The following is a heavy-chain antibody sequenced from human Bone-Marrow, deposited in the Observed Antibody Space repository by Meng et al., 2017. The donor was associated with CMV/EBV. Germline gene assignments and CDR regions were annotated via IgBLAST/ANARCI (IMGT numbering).Heavy chain of an antibody. Sequence: ASVKVSCKASGYTFTSYGISWVRQAPGQGLEWMGWLSAYNGNTNYAQKLQGRATMTTDTSTSTAYMELRSLRSDDTAVYYCARGSVVVATTGAFDIWGQGTMVTVSS. J-gene: IGHJ3*02. D-gene: IGHD1-26*01. CDR1: GYTFTSYG. CDR3: ARGSVVVATTGAFDI. CDR2: LSAYNGNT. V-gene: IGHV1-18*01.